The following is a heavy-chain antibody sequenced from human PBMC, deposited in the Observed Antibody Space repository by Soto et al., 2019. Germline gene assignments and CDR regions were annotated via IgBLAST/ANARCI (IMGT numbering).Heavy chain of an antibody. J-gene: IGHJ6*03. CDR2: IKSKTDGGTT. Sequence: GGSLRLSCAASGFTFSNAWMSWVRQAPGKGLEWVGRIKSKTDGGTTDYAAPVKGRFTISRDDSKNTLYLQMNSLKTEDTAVYYCTTGGEQLWEVYYYYYYMDVWGKGTTVTVSS. V-gene: IGHV3-15*01. CDR3: TTGGEQLWEVYYYYYYMDV. CDR1: GFTFSNAW. D-gene: IGHD5-18*01.